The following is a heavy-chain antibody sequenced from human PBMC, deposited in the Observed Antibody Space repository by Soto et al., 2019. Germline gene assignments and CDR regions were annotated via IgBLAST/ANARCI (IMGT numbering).Heavy chain of an antibody. CDR2: ISGSGGST. CDR3: AKVGNYYQYGMGV. Sequence: EVQLLESGGGLVQPGGSLRLSCAASGFTFNSYAMSWVRQAPGKGLEWVSDISGSGGSTYYADSVKGRFTISRDNSKNRLYLQMNSLRVEDTAIYYCAKVGNYYQYGMGVWGQGTTVTVSS. J-gene: IGHJ6*02. D-gene: IGHD2-15*01. CDR1: GFTFNSYA. V-gene: IGHV3-23*01.